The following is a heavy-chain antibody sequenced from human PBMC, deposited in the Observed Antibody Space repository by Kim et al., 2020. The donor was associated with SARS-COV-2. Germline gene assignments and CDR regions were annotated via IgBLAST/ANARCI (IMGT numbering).Heavy chain of an antibody. CDR1: GYTFTSYG. CDR2: ISAYNGNT. Sequence: ASVKVSCKASGYTFTSYGISWVRQAPGQGLEWMGWISAYNGNTNYAQKLQGRVTMTTDTSTSTAYMELRSLRSDDTAVYYCARDRAGYGLGTTGARNNYYYYGMDVWGQGTTVTVSS. CDR3: ARDRAGYGLGTTGARNNYYYYGMDV. V-gene: IGHV1-18*01. D-gene: IGHD1-7*01. J-gene: IGHJ6*02.